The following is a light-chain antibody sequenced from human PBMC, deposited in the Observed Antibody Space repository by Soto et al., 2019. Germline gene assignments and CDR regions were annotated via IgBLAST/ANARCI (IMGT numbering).Light chain of an antibody. CDR1: QPISTC. J-gene: IGKJ1*01. Sequence: DIQMTQSPSTLSASVGDRVTITCRASQPISTCLAWYQQKPVKAPHLLIYDASTLESGVPSRFSGSGSGTEFTLTISSLQPDDVATYYCQQYNSYSWTFGQGTKVDIK. V-gene: IGKV1-5*01. CDR2: DAS. CDR3: QQYNSYSWT.